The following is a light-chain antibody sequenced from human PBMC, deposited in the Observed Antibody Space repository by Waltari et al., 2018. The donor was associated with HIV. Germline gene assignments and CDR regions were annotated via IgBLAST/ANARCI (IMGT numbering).Light chain of an antibody. CDR2: AVS. J-gene: IGLJ1*01. CDR1: SSDVGGYTS. Sequence: QSALTQPASVSGSPGPSITISCTCTSSDVGGYTSVPWYQQHPGKAPKLMIYAVSNRPSGVSNRFSGSKSGNTASLTISGLQAEDEADYYCSSYTSSRSYVFGTGTRVTV. CDR3: SSYTSSRSYV. V-gene: IGLV2-14*03.